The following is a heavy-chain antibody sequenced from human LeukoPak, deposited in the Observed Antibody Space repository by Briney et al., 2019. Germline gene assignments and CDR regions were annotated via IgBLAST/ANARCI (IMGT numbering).Heavy chain of an antibody. CDR1: GFTFSSYG. Sequence: GGSLRLSCAASGFTFSSYGLHWVRQAPGKGLEWVSFISYDGSNKYYADSVKGRFTISRDNAKNTLYLQMNSLTSEDTAVYFCARAADTSGYYPAYWGQGTLVTVSS. J-gene: IGHJ4*02. CDR3: ARAADTSGYYPAY. V-gene: IGHV3-30*03. D-gene: IGHD3-22*01. CDR2: ISYDGSNK.